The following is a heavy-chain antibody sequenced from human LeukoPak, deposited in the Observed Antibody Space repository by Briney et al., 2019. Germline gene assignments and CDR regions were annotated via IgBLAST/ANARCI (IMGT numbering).Heavy chain of an antibody. D-gene: IGHD3-22*01. CDR3: ARDREDYYDSSGYYLPGY. Sequence: ASVKVSCKASGYTFTSYGISWVRQAPGQGLEWMGWISAYNGNTNYAQKLQGRVTMTTDTSTSTAYMELRSLRSDDTAVYYCARDREDYYDSSGYYLPGYWGQGTLVIVSS. CDR2: ISAYNGNT. V-gene: IGHV1-18*01. CDR1: GYTFTSYG. J-gene: IGHJ4*02.